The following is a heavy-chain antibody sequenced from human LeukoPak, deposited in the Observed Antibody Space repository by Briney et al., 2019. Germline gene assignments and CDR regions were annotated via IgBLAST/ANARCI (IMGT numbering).Heavy chain of an antibody. D-gene: IGHD6-19*01. Sequence: SQTLSLTCAVSGGSISSSNWWSWVRPPPGKGLEWNGEIYHSGSTIYNPSLKRRVTISVDKSKTQFSLKLSSVTAADTAVYYCARAASSDWSPLGYWGQGTLVTVSS. CDR3: ARAASSDWSPLGY. J-gene: IGHJ4*02. CDR2: IYHSGST. V-gene: IGHV4-4*02. CDR1: GGSISSSNW.